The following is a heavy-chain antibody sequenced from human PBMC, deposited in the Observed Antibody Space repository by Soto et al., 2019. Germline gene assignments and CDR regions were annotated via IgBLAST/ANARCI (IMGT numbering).Heavy chain of an antibody. CDR3: AGGSTITFDY. D-gene: IGHD5-12*01. Sequence: PSETLSLTCTVSGGSISSSNYFWGWIRQPPGKGLEWIGSIYYSGTTYYNPSLKSRVTISGDTSKNQFSLKLSSVTAADTAVYYCAGGSTITFDYWGQGTLVTVSS. J-gene: IGHJ4*02. CDR1: GGSISSSNYF. CDR2: IYYSGTT. V-gene: IGHV4-39*07.